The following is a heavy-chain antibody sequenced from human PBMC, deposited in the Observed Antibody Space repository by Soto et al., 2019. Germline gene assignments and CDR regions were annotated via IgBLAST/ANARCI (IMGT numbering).Heavy chain of an antibody. J-gene: IGHJ4*02. CDR2: TSADNGDT. D-gene: IGHD2-2*01. V-gene: IGHV1-18*04. CDR3: ARDERGTCTSSSCYYFDY. Sequence: QVQLVQSGAEVKEPGASVKVSCKASGYTFTHYGFSWVRQAPGQGLEWLAWTSADNGDTNYAPKLQGRVTLTTDTSTGTAYIEMRSLSSDDTAVYSCARDERGTCTSSSCYYFDYWGQGTLVTVSS. CDR1: GYTFTHYG.